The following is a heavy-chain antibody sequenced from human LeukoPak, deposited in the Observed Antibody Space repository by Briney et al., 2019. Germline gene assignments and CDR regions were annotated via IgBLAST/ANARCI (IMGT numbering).Heavy chain of an antibody. Sequence: SETLSLTCTVSGGSISNIDYYWGWIRQPPGAGLEWIGSLYYSGSTYYNPSLRSRVILSVDTSENQFSLQLRSVTAADTAVYYCARRGSISIFRMVSGPFDFWGQGILVAVSS. CDR1: GGSISNIDYY. D-gene: IGHD3-3*01. CDR2: LYYSGST. V-gene: IGHV4-39*01. CDR3: ARRGSISIFRMVSGPFDF. J-gene: IGHJ4*02.